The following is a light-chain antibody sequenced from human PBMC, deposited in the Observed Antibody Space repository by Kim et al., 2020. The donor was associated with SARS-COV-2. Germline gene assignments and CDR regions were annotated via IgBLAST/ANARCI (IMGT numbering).Light chain of an antibody. Sequence: VTLSCTRSSGSIATNYVQWYQQRPGSAPTTVIFEDDQRPSGVPDRFSGSIDSSSNSASLSISGLKIEDEADYYCQSYDSSNPFVVFGGGTQLTVL. V-gene: IGLV6-57*03. CDR2: EDD. CDR1: SGSIATNY. CDR3: QSYDSSNPFVV. J-gene: IGLJ2*01.